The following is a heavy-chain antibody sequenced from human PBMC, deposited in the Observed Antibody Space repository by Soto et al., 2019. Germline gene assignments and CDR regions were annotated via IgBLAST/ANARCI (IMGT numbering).Heavy chain of an antibody. J-gene: IGHJ6*04. CDR2: ISYAGSNT. V-gene: IGHV3-30*18. Sequence: GGSLRLSCAASGFTFSSYGMHRVRQAPGKGLRCVEVISYAGSNTYYADTVKGRLTISRDNSKNTLYLQMISLRAEETIGYYIAKDWRRYCSGGSCYVYGTEVRGEGTTVTVSS. D-gene: IGHD2-15*01. CDR1: GFTFSSYG. CDR3: AKDWRRYCSGGSCYVYGTEV.